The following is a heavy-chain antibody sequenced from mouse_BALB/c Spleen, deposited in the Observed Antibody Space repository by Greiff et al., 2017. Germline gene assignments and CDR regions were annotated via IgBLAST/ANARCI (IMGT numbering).Heavy chain of an antibody. CDR1: GYTFTDYE. V-gene: IGHV1-15*01. J-gene: IGHJ3*01. D-gene: IGHD1-1*02. Sequence: QVQLQQSGAELVRPGASVTLSCKASGYTFTDYEMHWVKQTPVHGLEWIGAIDPETGGTAYNQKFKGKATLTADKSSSTAYMELRSLTSEDSAVYYCTRSRGGAYWGQGTLVTVSA. CDR3: TRSRGGAY. CDR2: IDPETGGT.